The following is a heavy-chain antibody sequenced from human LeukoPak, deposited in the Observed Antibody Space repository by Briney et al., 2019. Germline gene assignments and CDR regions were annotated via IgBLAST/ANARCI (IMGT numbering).Heavy chain of an antibody. D-gene: IGHD6-19*01. V-gene: IGHV3-21*03. CDR1: VFTFCSYS. CDR3: ARDSGSGLFDY. CDR2: ISISSSYI. Sequence: PGGSLRLSCAASVFTFCSYSMNCVRQAPGEGLEWVSSISISSSYIYYTDSVKGRFTISRDNAKNSLYLQMNSLRAEDTAVYYCARDSGSGLFDYWGQGTLVTVSS. J-gene: IGHJ4*02.